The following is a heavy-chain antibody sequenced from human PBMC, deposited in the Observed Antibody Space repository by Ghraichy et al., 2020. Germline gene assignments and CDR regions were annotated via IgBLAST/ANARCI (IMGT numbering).Heavy chain of an antibody. J-gene: IGHJ6*02. CDR1: GFTFSSYS. Sequence: GESLNISCAASGFTFSSYSMNWVRQAPGKGLEWVSSISSSSSYIYYADSVKGRFTISRDNAKNSLYLQMNSLRAEDTAVYYCARDWGMIRLYGMDVWGQGTTVTVSS. D-gene: IGHD3-16*01. CDR2: ISSSSSYI. CDR3: ARDWGMIRLYGMDV. V-gene: IGHV3-21*01.